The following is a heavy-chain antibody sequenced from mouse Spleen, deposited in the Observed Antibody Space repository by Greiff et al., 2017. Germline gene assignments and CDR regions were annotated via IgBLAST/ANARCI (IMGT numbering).Heavy chain of an antibody. CDR3: ARGITTVVGYFDY. J-gene: IGHJ2*01. D-gene: IGHD1-1*01. V-gene: IGHV1-20*01. Sequence: VHVKQSGPELVKPGDSVKISCKASGYSFTGYFMNWVMQSHGKSLEWIGRINPYNGDTFYNQKFKGKATLTVDKSSSTAHMELRSLTSEDSAVYYCARGITTVVGYFDYWGQGTTLTVSS. CDR2: INPYNGDT. CDR1: GYSFTGYF.